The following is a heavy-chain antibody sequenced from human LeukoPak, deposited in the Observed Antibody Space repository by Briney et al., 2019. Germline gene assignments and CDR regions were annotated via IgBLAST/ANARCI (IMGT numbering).Heavy chain of an antibody. CDR3: AKVPYDSRGPFDY. Sequence: GGSLRLSCAASGFTFSSYGMHWVRQAPGKGLEWVAVISYDGSNKYYADSVKGRFTISRDNSKNTLYLQMNSLRAEDTAVYYCAKVPYDSRGPFDYWGQGTLVTVSS. CDR2: ISYDGSNK. CDR1: GFTFSSYG. J-gene: IGHJ4*02. D-gene: IGHD3-22*01. V-gene: IGHV3-30*18.